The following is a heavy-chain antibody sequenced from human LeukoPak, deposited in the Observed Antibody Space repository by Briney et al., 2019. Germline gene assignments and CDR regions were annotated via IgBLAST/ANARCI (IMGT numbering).Heavy chain of an antibody. D-gene: IGHD1-1*01. CDR3: AKVELNWNDEYFQH. V-gene: IGHV3-23*01. Sequence: GASLRLSCAASGFTFSSYAMSWVRQAPGKGLEWVSAISGSGGSTYYAASVKGRFTISRDNSKNTLYLQMNSLRAEDTAVYYCAKVELNWNDEYFQHWGQGTLVTVSS. CDR2: ISGSGGST. CDR1: GFTFSSYA. J-gene: IGHJ1*01.